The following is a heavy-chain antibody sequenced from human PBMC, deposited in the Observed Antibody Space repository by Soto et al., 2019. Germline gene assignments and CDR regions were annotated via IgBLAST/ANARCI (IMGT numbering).Heavy chain of an antibody. J-gene: IGHJ4*02. V-gene: IGHV3-21*01. Sequence: PGGSLRLSCAASGFTFSVYTMNWVRQAPGKGLEWVSSITSSSSNYTSYADSVKGRFTISRDNAKNSLYLQMNNLRAEDTAVYYCARDASKWLRFDYWGQGXLVTVSS. CDR2: ITSSSSNYT. CDR3: ARDASKWLRFDY. D-gene: IGHD5-12*01. CDR1: GFTFSVYT.